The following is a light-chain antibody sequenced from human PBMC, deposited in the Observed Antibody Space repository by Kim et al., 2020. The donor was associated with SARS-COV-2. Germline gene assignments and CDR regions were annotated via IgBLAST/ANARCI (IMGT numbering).Light chain of an antibody. V-gene: IGKV3-20*01. CDR2: GTS. Sequence: EIVLTQSPATLSLSPGERATLSCRASQSFASNHLAWFQQKPGQAPRLLIYGTSSRATGIPDRFSASESGTDFTLTISRLEPEDFAVYYCQQYDRSPYTFGQGTKLEI. CDR3: QQYDRSPYT. CDR1: QSFASNH. J-gene: IGKJ2*01.